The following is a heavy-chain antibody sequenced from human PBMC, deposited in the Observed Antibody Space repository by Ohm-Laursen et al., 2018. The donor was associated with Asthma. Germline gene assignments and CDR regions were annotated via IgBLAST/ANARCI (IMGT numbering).Heavy chain of an antibody. CDR2: ISAYNGNT. V-gene: IGHV1-18*04. CDR1: GYTFTNYG. CDR3: ARERGITIFGVVSNYFDY. J-gene: IGHJ4*02. D-gene: IGHD3-3*01. Sequence: GASVKVSCKASGYTFTNYGFSWVRQAPGRGLEWMAWISAYNGNTNYAPKFQDRVTMTTDTSTSTAYMELRSLRSDDTAVYYCARERGITIFGVVSNYFDYWGQGTLVTVSS.